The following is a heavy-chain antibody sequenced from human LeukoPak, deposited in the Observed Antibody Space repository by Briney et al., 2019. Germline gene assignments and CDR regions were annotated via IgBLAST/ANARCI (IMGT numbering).Heavy chain of an antibody. J-gene: IGHJ4*02. Sequence: SVKLSCKASGGTFSSYAISWVRQAPGQGLEWMGRIIPILGIANYAQKFQGRVTITADKSTNTAYMELSSLRSEDTAVYYCASRPFGIAAAGTLVDYWGQGTLVTVSS. CDR2: IIPILGIA. V-gene: IGHV1-69*04. D-gene: IGHD6-13*01. CDR3: ASRPFGIAAAGTLVDY. CDR1: GGTFSSYA.